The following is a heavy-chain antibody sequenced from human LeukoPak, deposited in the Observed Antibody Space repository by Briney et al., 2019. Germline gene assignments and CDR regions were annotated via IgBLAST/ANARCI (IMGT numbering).Heavy chain of an antibody. V-gene: IGHV1-46*01. J-gene: IGHJ6*03. CDR3: ASSGDRAKTYYYYYYMDV. CDR2: INPSGGST. D-gene: IGHD5-18*01. Sequence: ASVKVSCKASGYTFTSYYMHWVLQAPGQGLEWMGIINPSGGSTSYAQKFQGRVTMTRDMSTSTVYMELSSLRSEDTAVYYSASSGDRAKTYYYYYYMDVWGKGTTVTVSS. CDR1: GYTFTSYY.